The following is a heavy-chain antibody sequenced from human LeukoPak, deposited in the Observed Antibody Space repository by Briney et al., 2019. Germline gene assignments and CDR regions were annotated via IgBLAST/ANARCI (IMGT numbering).Heavy chain of an antibody. CDR3: GRDTYYDILTGYPVREYYFDY. V-gene: IGHV1-69*13. Sequence: SVKVSCKASGGTFSSYAISWVRQAPGQGLEWMGGIIPIFGTANYAQKFQGRVTITADESTSTAYMELSSLRSEDTAVYYCGRDTYYDILTGYPVREYYFDYWGQGTLVTVSS. D-gene: IGHD3-9*01. J-gene: IGHJ4*02. CDR2: IIPIFGTA. CDR1: GGTFSSYA.